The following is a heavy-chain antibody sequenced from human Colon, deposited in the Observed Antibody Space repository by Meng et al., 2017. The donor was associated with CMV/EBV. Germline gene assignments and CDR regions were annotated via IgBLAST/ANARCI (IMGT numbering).Heavy chain of an antibody. V-gene: IGHV3-53*01. J-gene: IGHJ6*02. CDR1: GFTVSTNY. CDR2: IYSGGTT. CDR3: ERERNYYYYGMDV. Sequence: GESLKISCAASGFTVSTNYMIWVRQAPGKGLEWVAVIYSGGTTYYADSVKGRFSISRDNSKNTMYLQMNSLTAEDTAVYYCERERNYYYYGMDVWGQGTTVTVSS.